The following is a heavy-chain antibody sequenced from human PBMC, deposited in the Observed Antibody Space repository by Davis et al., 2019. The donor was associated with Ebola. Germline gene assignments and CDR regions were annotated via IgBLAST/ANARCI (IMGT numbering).Heavy chain of an antibody. D-gene: IGHD5-12*01. Sequence: SVKVSCKASGGTFSSYAISWVRQAPGQGLEWMGGIIPIFGTANYAQKFQGRVTITADESTSTAYMELSSLRSEDTAVYYCARDEWLRSIKYAFDIWGQGTMVTVSS. CDR3: ARDEWLRSIKYAFDI. V-gene: IGHV1-69*13. J-gene: IGHJ3*02. CDR1: GGTFSSYA. CDR2: IIPIFGTA.